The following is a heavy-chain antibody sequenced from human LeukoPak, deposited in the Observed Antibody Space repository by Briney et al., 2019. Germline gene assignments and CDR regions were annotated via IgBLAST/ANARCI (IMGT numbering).Heavy chain of an antibody. CDR3: ARERGGYGVHYYMDV. Sequence: SETLSLICTVSGGSISSYYWSWIRQPAGKGLEWIGRIYSSGRTNYNPSLKSRVTISVDKSNIQFSLRLSSVTAADTAMYYCARERGGYGVHYYMDVWGKGTTVTVSS. CDR2: IYSSGRT. V-gene: IGHV4-4*07. D-gene: IGHD4-17*01. CDR1: GGSISSYY. J-gene: IGHJ6*03.